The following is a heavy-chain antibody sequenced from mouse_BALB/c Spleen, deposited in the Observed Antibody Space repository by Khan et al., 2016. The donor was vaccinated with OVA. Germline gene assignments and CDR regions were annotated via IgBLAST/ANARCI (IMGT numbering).Heavy chain of an antibody. D-gene: IGHD4-1*01. CDR2: ISSGGAYT. Sequence: EVELVESGGDLVKPGGSLKLSCAASGFTFSSYSMSWVRQPPDKRLEWVATISSGGAYTYYPDNVTGRFTISRDNAKNTRYLQMSSLKSEDTAMYYCASHLTGSFAYWGQGTLVTVAA. CDR3: ASHLTGSFAY. V-gene: IGHV5-6*01. J-gene: IGHJ3*01. CDR1: GFTFSSYS.